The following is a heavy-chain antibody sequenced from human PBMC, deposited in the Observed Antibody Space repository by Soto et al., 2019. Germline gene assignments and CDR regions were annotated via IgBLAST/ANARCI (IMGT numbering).Heavy chain of an antibody. CDR2: IYYTGST. V-gene: IGHV4-61*01. CDR1: GDSVSSGSYY. Sequence: QVQLQESGPGLVKPSETLSLTCTVSGDSVSSGSYYWTWVRQPPGKGLEWIGHIYYTGSTNYNPSLQSRVTMSMDTSNNQFSLELTYVTAADTAFYYCARDSRGYSRALDYWGKGTLVTVSS. D-gene: IGHD5-18*01. J-gene: IGHJ4*02. CDR3: ARDSRGYSRALDY.